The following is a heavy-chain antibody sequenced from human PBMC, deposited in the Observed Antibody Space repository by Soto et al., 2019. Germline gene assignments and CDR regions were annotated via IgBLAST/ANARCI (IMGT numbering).Heavy chain of an antibody. Sequence: EVQLLESGGGLLQPGGPLRLPCAAPGFSFSTYAMGWARQAPGRGRKWVSAISGSGGTTHYADSVKGRFTISRDNSKNTLYLQMNSLGAEDTALYYCVARPFGSGWYYFDYWGQGALVTVSS. CDR3: VARPFGSGWYYFDY. J-gene: IGHJ4*02. D-gene: IGHD6-19*01. CDR2: ISGSGGTT. CDR1: GFSFSTYA. V-gene: IGHV3-23*01.